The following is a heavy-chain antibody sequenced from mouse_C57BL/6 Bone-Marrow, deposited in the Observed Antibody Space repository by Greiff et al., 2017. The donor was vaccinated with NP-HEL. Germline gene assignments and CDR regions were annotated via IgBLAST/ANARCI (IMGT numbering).Heavy chain of an antibody. CDR1: GFSFNTYA. CDR2: IRSKSNNYAT. V-gene: IGHV10-1*01. CDR3: VRQYYYGSSYAMDY. D-gene: IGHD1-1*01. Sequence: EVKLMESGGGLVQPKGSLKLSCAASGFSFNTYAMNWVRQAPGKGLEWVARIRSKSNNYATYYADSVKDRFTISRDDSESMLYLQMNNLKTEDTAMYYCVRQYYYGSSYAMDYWGQGTSVTVSS. J-gene: IGHJ4*01.